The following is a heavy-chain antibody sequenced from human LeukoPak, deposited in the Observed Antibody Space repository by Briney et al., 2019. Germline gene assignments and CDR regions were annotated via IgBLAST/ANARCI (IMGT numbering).Heavy chain of an antibody. J-gene: IGHJ3*02. V-gene: IGHV4-39*01. CDR2: IYYSGST. CDR1: GGSISSSSYY. CDR3: ARRPGYCSGGSCYYGGVFDS. Sequence: SETLSLTCTVSGGSISSSSYYWGWIPQPPGKGLEWIGSIYYSGSTYYNPSLKSRVTISVETSNHQFSLKLSSVTAADTAVYYCARRPGYCSGGSCYYGGVFDSWGQGTMVSVSS. D-gene: IGHD2-15*01.